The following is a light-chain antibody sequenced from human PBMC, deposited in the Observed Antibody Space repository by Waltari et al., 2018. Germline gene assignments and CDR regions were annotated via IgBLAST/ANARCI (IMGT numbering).Light chain of an antibody. V-gene: IGKV3-11*01. CDR2: DAS. CDR1: QSVSVS. Sequence: EVVLTQSPATLSLSPGERATLSCRASQSVSVSLAWYQQRPGHAPRLLIYDASDRATGVPARFSGSGSGTDFTLTISSLEPEDFAVYYCQQRTDRPPVTFGQGTRVEMK. CDR3: QQRTDRPPVT. J-gene: IGKJ1*01.